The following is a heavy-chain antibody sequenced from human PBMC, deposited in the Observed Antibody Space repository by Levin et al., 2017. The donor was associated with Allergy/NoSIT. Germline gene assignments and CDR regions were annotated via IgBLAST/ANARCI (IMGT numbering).Heavy chain of an antibody. V-gene: IGHV3-33*01. CDR1: GFTFSSYG. CDR3: ARDRIAARPVYYGMDV. CDR2: IWYDGSNK. J-gene: IGHJ6*02. Sequence: GESLKISCAASGFTFSSYGMHWVRQAPGKGLEWVAVIWYDGSNKYYADSVKGRFTISRDNSKNTLYLQMNSLRAEDTAVYYCARDRIAARPVYYGMDVWGQGTTVTVSS. D-gene: IGHD6-6*01.